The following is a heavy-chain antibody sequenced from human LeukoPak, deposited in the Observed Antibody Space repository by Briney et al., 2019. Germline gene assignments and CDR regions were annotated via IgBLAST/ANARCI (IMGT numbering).Heavy chain of an antibody. CDR2: MNPNSGNT. D-gene: IGHD3-9*01. J-gene: IGHJ6*02. V-gene: IGHV1-8*01. CDR3: ARAWGSAILTGYYIFYYYYGMDV. Sequence: ASVKVSCKASGYTFTSYDINWVRQATGQGLEWMGWMNPNSGNTGYAQKFQGRVTMTRNTSISTAYMELSSLRAEDTAVYYCARAWGSAILTGYYIFYYYYGMDVWGQGTTVTVSS. CDR1: GYTFTSYD.